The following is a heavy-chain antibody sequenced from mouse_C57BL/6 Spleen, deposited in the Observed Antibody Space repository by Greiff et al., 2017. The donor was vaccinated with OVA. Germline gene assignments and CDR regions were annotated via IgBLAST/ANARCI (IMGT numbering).Heavy chain of an antibody. Sequence: QVQLQQSGPELVKPGASVKISCKASGYAFSSSWMNWVKQRPGKGLEWIGRIYPGDGDTNYNGKFKGKATLTADKSSSTAYMQLSSLTSEDSAVYFCSPRFFTTVVARYAMDYWGQGTSVTVSS. J-gene: IGHJ4*01. CDR3: SPRFFTTVVARYAMDY. D-gene: IGHD1-1*01. CDR1: GYAFSSSW. CDR2: IYPGDGDT. V-gene: IGHV1-82*01.